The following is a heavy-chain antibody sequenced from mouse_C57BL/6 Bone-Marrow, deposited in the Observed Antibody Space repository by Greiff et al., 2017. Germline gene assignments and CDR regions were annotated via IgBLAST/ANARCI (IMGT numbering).Heavy chain of an antibody. CDR1: GYAFTNYL. V-gene: IGHV1-54*01. D-gene: IGHD1-1*01. J-gene: IGHJ4*01. CDR2: INPGSGGT. CDR3: ARYYGRVYSMDY. Sequence: QVQLQQSGAELVRPGTSVKVSCKASGYAFTNYLIEWVKQRPGQGLEWIGVINPGSGGTNYNEKFKGKATLTADKSSSTAYLQLSSLTSEDSAVYFCARYYGRVYSMDYWGQGASGTVS.